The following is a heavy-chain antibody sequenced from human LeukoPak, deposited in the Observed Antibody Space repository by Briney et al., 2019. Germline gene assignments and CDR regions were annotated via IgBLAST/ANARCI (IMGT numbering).Heavy chain of an antibody. J-gene: IGHJ4*02. D-gene: IGHD2-2*01. CDR2: ISGSGGST. CDR1: GFTFGSYG. Sequence: GGSLRLSCAASGFTFGSYGMSWVRQAPGKGLEWVSAISGSGGSTYYADSVKGRFTISRDNSKNTLYLQMNSLRSEDTAVYYCAKGALTKYQLLRFDYWGQGTLVTVSS. V-gene: IGHV3-23*01. CDR3: AKGALTKYQLLRFDY.